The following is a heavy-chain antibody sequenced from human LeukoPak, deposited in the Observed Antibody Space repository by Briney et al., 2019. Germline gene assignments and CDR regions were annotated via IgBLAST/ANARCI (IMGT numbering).Heavy chain of an antibody. D-gene: IGHD2-2*01. CDR1: GFTVSTNY. J-gene: IGHJ4*02. V-gene: IGHV3-53*01. CDR3: ANGAGYCSSTSCYLQNY. Sequence: GGSLRLSCAASGFTVSTNYMSWVRQAPGKGLEWVSIIYSGGSTYYADSVKGRFTISRDNSKNTLYLQMNSLRAEDTAVYYCANGAGYCSSTSCYLQNYWGQGTLVTVSS. CDR2: IYSGGST.